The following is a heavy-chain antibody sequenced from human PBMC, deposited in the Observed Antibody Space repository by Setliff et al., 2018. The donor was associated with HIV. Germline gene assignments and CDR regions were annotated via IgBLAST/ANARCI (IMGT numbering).Heavy chain of an antibody. D-gene: IGHD6-19*01. J-gene: IGHJ3*02. CDR2: INPHSGAT. CDR3: ARDPYSRGESDAFDI. V-gene: IGHV1-2*02. CDR1: GYTFIDYY. Sequence: ASVKVSCKASGYTFIDYYMHWVRQAPGLGFEWMGWINPHSGATNYAQSFHARVTMTSDTSISTVYLELSSLRSHDTAVYYCARDPYSRGESDAFDIWGQGTMFTVSS.